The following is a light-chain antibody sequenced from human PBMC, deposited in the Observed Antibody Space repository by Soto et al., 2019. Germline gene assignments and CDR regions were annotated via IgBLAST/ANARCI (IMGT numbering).Light chain of an antibody. J-gene: IGKJ4*01. V-gene: IGKV1-13*02. CDR1: QGITNA. CDR3: QQFNTTLT. CDR2: DGS. Sequence: AIPLTQSPSSLSASVGDRVTITCRASQGITNALAWYQQKPGKAPKLLNYDGSSFESGVQSRFSGSGSGTDFTLTISSLQPEDFGTYYCQQFNTTLTFGGGTKEEIK.